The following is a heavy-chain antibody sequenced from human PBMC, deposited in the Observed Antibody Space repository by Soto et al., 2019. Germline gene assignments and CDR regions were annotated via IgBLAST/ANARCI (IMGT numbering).Heavy chain of an antibody. CDR3: AKDMKWGGMTTIHYFDS. CDR2: ISANGDNV. J-gene: IGHJ4*02. V-gene: IGHV3-9*01. Sequence: GGCLRLSCAASGFTVSSYWMHGVRQAPGKGLEWVSGISANGDNVDYADSVKGRFTISRDNAKNSLFLQMNSLRPEDTALYYCAKDMKWGGMTTIHYFDSWGQGTQVTVSS. CDR1: GFTVSSYW. D-gene: IGHD4-17*01.